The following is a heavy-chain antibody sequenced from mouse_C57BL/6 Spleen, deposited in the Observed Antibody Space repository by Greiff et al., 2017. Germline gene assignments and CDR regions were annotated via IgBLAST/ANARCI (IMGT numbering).Heavy chain of an antibody. D-gene: IGHD4-1*01. V-gene: IGHV1-64*01. CDR3: ARTWDASYAMGY. CDR2: IRPNSGST. J-gene: IGHJ4*01. CDR1: GYTFTSYW. Sequence: QVQLQQPGAELVKPGASVKLSCKASGYTFTSYWMHWVKQRPGQGLEWIGMIRPNSGSTNYNEKFKSKATLTVDKSSSPAYMQLSSLTSADSAVYYCARTWDASYAMGYWGHGASVTVSS.